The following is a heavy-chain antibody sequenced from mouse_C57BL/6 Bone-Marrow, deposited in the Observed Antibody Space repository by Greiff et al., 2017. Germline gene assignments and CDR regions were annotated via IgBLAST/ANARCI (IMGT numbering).Heavy chain of an antibody. V-gene: IGHV1-20*01. J-gene: IGHJ1*03. Sequence: VHVKQSGPELVKPGDSVKISCKASGYSFTGYFMNWVMQSHGKSLEWIGRINPYNGDTFYNQKFKGKATLTVDKSSSTAHMELRSLTSEDSAVYYCARDYYGSSPDVWGTGTTCHRLL. D-gene: IGHD1-1*01. CDR3: ARDYYGSSPDV. CDR2: INPYNGDT. CDR1: GYSFTGYF.